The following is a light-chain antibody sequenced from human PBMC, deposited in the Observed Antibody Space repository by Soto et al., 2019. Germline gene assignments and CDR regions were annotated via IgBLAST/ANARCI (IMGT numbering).Light chain of an antibody. CDR1: SSDVGAYDY. Sequence: QSALTQPRSVSGSPGQSVTISCTGTSSDVGAYDYVSWYQQHPGRAPKLMIYDVSKRPSGVPDRFSGSKSGNTASLTSSGLQAEDEADYYCCSYAGSYTYVFATGTKVTVL. V-gene: IGLV2-11*01. CDR3: CSYAGSYTYV. J-gene: IGLJ1*01. CDR2: DVS.